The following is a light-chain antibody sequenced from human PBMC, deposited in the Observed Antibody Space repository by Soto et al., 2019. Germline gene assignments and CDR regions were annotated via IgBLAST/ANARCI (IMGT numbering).Light chain of an antibody. V-gene: IGKV3-11*01. CDR2: DAS. CDR1: QTVGRS. CDR3: QQRSNWPLT. J-gene: IGKJ5*01. Sequence: EIAVSQSPDTLSLSPGERASLSCVASQTVGRSSACYQQKPGQAPRLLISDASNRATGIPARFSGSGSGTDFTLTISSLESEDFAIYSCQQRSNWPLTFGQGTRLEIK.